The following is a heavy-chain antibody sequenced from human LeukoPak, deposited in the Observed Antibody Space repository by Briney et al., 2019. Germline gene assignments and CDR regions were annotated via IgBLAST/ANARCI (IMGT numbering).Heavy chain of an antibody. J-gene: IGHJ4*02. CDR3: ARACDMTVCSLDH. Sequence: GGSLRLSCAASGFTFSYYWMSWVRQAPGKGLGWVANIKQDGSEEMYVGSVKGRFTISRDNAKNSVYLEMNSLRAEDTAVYYCARACDMTVCSLDHWGQGTLVTVSS. CDR1: GFTFSYYW. CDR2: IKQDGSEE. V-gene: IGHV3-7*01. D-gene: IGHD3-16*01.